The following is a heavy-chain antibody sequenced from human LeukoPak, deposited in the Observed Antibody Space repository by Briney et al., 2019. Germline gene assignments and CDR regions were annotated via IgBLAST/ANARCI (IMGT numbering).Heavy chain of an antibody. J-gene: IGHJ4*02. D-gene: IGHD4-17*01. V-gene: IGHV3-30-3*01. CDR2: ISSDGSNE. CDR1: GFTFSSFA. Sequence: GGSLRLSCAASGFTFSSFAMHWVRQAPGKGLAWVALISSDGSNEYYADSVKGRFSISRDNSKNTLYLQMNSLRAEDTAVYYCAREFYGDYSFDYWGQGTLVTVSS. CDR3: AREFYGDYSFDY.